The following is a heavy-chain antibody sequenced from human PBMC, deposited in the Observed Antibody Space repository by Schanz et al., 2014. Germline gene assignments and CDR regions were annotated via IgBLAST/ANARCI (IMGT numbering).Heavy chain of an antibody. D-gene: IGHD3-10*01. CDR3: TADLWFGAVWGVW. V-gene: IGHV3-15*01. CDR1: GFTLNNAW. Sequence: EVQLVESGGGLVKPGGSLRLSCATSGFTLNNAWMNWVRQAPGKGLQWVARIKSKTDGGTRDYAAPVKGRFTISTDDSKNAVYLQRTSRQPEDTAVYSCTADLWFGAVWGVWWGQGTLVTVSS. CDR2: IKSKTDGGTR. J-gene: IGHJ4*02.